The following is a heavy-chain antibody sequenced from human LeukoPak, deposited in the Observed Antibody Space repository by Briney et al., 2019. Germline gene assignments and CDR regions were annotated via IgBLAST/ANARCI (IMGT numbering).Heavy chain of an antibody. CDR3: ARLSSGWYRGAWFDY. V-gene: IGHV5-51*01. D-gene: IGHD6-19*01. J-gene: IGHJ4*02. Sequence: GESLKISCKGSGYSFTNYWIGWVRQMPGKGLEWMGITHPGDSQTRYSPSFQGQVTISVDKSISTAYVQWSSLKASDTAMYYCARLSSGWYRGAWFDYWGQGILVTVSS. CDR2: THPGDSQT. CDR1: GYSFTNYW.